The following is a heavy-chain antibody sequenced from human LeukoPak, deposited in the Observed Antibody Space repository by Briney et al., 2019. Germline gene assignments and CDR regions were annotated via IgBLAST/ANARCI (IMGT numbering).Heavy chain of an antibody. CDR2: IYTSGST. J-gene: IGHJ4*02. V-gene: IGHV4-61*02. CDR1: GGSISSGSYY. Sequence: SQTLSLTCTVSGGSISSGSYYWSWIRQPAGKGLEWIGRIYTSGSTNYNPSLKSRVTISVDTSKNQFSLKLSSATAADTAVYYCARGTTAHLFEDYWGQGTLVTVSS. D-gene: IGHD4-17*01. CDR3: ARGTTAHLFEDY.